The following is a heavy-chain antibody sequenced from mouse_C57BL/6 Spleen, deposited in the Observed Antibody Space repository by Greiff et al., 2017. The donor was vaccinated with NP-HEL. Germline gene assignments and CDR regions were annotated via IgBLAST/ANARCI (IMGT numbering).Heavy chain of an antibody. V-gene: IGHV5-16*01. Sequence: EVQLKESEGGLVQPGSSMKLSCTASGFTFSDYYMAWVRQVPEKGLEWVANINYDGSSTYYLDSLKSRFIISRDNAKNTLYLQMSSLKSEDTATYYCAREDGNYVDYWGQGTTLTVSS. CDR3: AREDGNYVDY. CDR1: GFTFSDYY. CDR2: INYDGSST. J-gene: IGHJ2*01. D-gene: IGHD2-1*01.